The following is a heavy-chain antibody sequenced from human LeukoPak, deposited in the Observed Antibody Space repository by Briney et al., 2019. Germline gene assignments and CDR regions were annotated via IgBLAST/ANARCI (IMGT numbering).Heavy chain of an antibody. D-gene: IGHD3-22*01. V-gene: IGHV1-46*01. CDR1: GYTFTSYY. Sequence: GSVTVSCKASGYTFTSYYMHWVRQAPGRGLEWMGVINPSGGSTSYAQKFQGRVTMTRDMSTSTVYIELSSLRSEDTAVYYCARGITYYYDSSGYVDYFDYWGQGTLVTVSS. CDR3: ARGITYYYDSSGYVDYFDY. J-gene: IGHJ4*02. CDR2: INPSGGST.